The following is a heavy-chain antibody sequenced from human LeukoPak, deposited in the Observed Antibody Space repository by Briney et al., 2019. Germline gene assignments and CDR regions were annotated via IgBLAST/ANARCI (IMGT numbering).Heavy chain of an antibody. CDR2: ISSNGGSI. CDR1: GFTFSDYA. J-gene: IGHJ4*02. D-gene: IGHD6-19*01. Sequence: PGGSLRLSCAASGFTFSDYAMHWVRQAPGKELEYVSAISSNGGSIHYANSVKGRFTISRDNAKNSLYLQMNSLRAEDTAVYYCARGTWYSSGGYYFDYWGQGTLVTVSS. V-gene: IGHV3-64*01. CDR3: ARGTWYSSGGYYFDY.